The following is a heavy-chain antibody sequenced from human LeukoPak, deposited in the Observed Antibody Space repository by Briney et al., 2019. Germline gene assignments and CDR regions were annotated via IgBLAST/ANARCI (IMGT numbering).Heavy chain of an antibody. CDR2: MNPSGST. V-gene: IGHV4-34*01. J-gene: IGHJ6*03. CDR1: GGTFSGYY. D-gene: IGHD3-22*01. Sequence: SETLSLTCAAYGGTFSGYYWTWIRQAPEKGLEWIGEMNPSGSTNYNPALKSRGTISVDTSTNQFSLELSSVTAADTAVYYCARGRQDVTMIVVVMTAVSYYLDVWGKGTTVTVS. CDR3: ARGRQDVTMIVVVMTAVSYYLDV.